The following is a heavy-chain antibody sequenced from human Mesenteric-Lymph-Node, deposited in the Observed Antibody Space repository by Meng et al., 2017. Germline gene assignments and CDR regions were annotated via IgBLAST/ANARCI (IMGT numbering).Heavy chain of an antibody. CDR3: ARDLDYRVGSAYYDAFDI. Sequence: GESLKISCSASGFNINIYSLSWVRQAPGKGLEWVAKIEEDGSDKKYADSVQGRFTISRDNAKNSLYLHMNSLRAEDTALYYCARDLDYRVGSAYYDAFDIWGQGTMVTVSS. D-gene: IGHD3-10*01. V-gene: IGHV3-7*01. CDR1: GFNINIYS. J-gene: IGHJ3*02. CDR2: IEEDGSDK.